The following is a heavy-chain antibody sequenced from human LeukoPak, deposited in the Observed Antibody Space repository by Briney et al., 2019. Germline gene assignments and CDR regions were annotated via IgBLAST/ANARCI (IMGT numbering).Heavy chain of an antibody. CDR2: ISYDGSTK. J-gene: IGHJ6*03. D-gene: IGHD6-19*01. V-gene: IGHV3-30*04. CDR1: GFTFSSYA. Sequence: GGSLRLSCAASGFTFSSYAIHWVRQAPGKGLEWVALISYDGSTKYSTDSVKGRFTISRDNSKNTLYLQMNSLRPEDTAVYYCARDPNSSRPYGYYYMDVWGKGTTVTVSS. CDR3: ARDPNSSRPYGYYYMDV.